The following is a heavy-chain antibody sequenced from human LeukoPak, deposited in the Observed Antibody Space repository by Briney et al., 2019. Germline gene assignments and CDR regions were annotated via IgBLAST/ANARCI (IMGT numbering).Heavy chain of an antibody. V-gene: IGHV3-53*01. CDR1: GFTVSSNY. D-gene: IGHD3-22*01. CDR3: AREGGYYDSKARSRDAFDI. J-gene: IGHJ3*02. CDR2: IYSGGST. Sequence: PGGSLRLSCAASGFTVSSNYMSWVHQAPGKGLEWVSVIYSGGSTYYADSVKGRFTISRDNSKNTLYLQMNSLRAEDTAVYYCAREGGYYDSKARSRDAFDIWGQGTMVTVSS.